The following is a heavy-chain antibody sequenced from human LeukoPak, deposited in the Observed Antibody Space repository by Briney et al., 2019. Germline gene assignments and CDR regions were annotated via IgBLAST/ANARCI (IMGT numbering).Heavy chain of an antibody. Sequence: GGSLRLSCAASGFTFSGYYMNWVRQAPGKGLEWGSSIGGSSRTIYYADSVKGRCTVSRDNAKNSLFLQMNSLRAEDTAVYFCARAIFGVAQPPHYFYYYMDVWGKGTTVTVSS. CDR1: GFTFSGYY. J-gene: IGHJ6*03. CDR3: ARAIFGVAQPPHYFYYYMDV. CDR2: IGGSSRTI. V-gene: IGHV3-21*01. D-gene: IGHD3-3*01.